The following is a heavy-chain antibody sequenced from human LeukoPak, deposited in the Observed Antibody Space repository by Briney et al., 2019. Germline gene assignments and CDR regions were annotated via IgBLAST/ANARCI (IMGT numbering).Heavy chain of an antibody. V-gene: IGHV3-30*18. D-gene: IGHD3-22*01. CDR1: GFTFSSYG. Sequence: PGGSLRLSCAASGFTFSSYGMYWVRQAPGKGLEWVAVISYDGNNKNYVDSVKGRFTISRDNSKNTLCLQMNSLRAEDTAVYYCAKGSDSSGFYAPPFDYWGQGTLVTVSS. CDR2: ISYDGNNK. CDR3: AKGSDSSGFYAPPFDY. J-gene: IGHJ4*02.